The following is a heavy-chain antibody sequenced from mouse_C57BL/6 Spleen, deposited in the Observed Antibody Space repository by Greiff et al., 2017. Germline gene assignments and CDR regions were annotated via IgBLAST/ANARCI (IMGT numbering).Heavy chain of an antibody. Sequence: QVQLKQSGAELVMPGASVKLSCKASGYTFTSYWMHWVKQRPGQGLEWIGEIDPSDSYTNYNQKFKGKSTLTVDKSSSTAYMQLSSLTSEDSAVYYCARGELRLPFAYWGQGTLVTVSA. D-gene: IGHD3-2*02. J-gene: IGHJ3*01. V-gene: IGHV1-69*01. CDR1: GYTFTSYW. CDR2: IDPSDSYT. CDR3: ARGELRLPFAY.